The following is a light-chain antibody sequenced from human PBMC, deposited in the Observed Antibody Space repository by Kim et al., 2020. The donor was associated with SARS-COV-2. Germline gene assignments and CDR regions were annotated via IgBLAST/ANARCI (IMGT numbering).Light chain of an antibody. J-gene: IGLJ3*02. Sequence: GQRVTISCSGSRSNVGKNYVSWYQQLPGTAPNLLISSNNQRPSGVPDRFSGSKSGTSASLAISGLRSEDEADYYCAAWDDSLSGRVFGGGTQLTVL. V-gene: IGLV1-47*02. CDR2: SNN. CDR1: RSNVGKNY. CDR3: AAWDDSLSGRV.